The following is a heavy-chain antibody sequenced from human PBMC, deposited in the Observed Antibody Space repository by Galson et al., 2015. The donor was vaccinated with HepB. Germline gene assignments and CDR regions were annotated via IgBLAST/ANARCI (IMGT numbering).Heavy chain of an antibody. CDR3: TRGGGDC. CDR2: IKPDGSGK. Sequence: SLRLSCAASGFTFSNHWMNWVRQAPGKGLEWVASIKPDGSGKYYVDSLKGRVTISRDNAKNSLNLQMNTLGAEDTAVYYCTRGGGDCWGQGTLVIVSS. D-gene: IGHD3-16*01. V-gene: IGHV3-7*03. CDR1: GFTFSNHW. J-gene: IGHJ4*02.